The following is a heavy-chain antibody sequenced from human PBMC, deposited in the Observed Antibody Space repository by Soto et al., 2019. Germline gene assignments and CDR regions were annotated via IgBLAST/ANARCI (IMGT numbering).Heavy chain of an antibody. V-gene: IGHV1-8*01. J-gene: IGHJ5*02. CDR3: ARGGVVRGVLRRLDP. D-gene: IGHD3-10*01. CDR1: GYSFISSD. Sequence: QVQLVQSGAEVKKPGASVKVSCKASGYSFISSDFNWVRRAPGQGLEWMGWMNPNSGNAGYAEKFQGRSTMTRNTSISTAYMELSSLTSEDTAVYFCARGGVVRGVLRRLDPWGQGTLVTVSS. CDR2: MNPNSGNA.